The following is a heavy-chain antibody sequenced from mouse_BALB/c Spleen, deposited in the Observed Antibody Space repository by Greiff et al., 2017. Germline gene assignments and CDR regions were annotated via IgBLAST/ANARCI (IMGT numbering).Heavy chain of an antibody. CDR2: ISNGGGST. CDR1: GFTFSSYT. Sequence: EVMLVESGGGLVQPGGSLKLSCAASGFTFSSYTMSWVRQTPEKRLEWVAYISNGGGSTYYPDTVKGRFTISRDNAKNTLYLQMSSLKSEDTAMYYCARQSNYWGQGTLVTVSA. D-gene: IGHD4-1*01. V-gene: IGHV5-12-2*01. CDR3: ARQSNY. J-gene: IGHJ3*01.